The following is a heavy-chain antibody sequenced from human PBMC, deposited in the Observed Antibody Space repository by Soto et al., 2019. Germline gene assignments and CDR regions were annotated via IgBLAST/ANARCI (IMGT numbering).Heavy chain of an antibody. CDR1: GFTFNAYA. CDR2: IGGSGGNR. CDR3: ARVASDYINSVDH. D-gene: IGHD4-4*01. V-gene: IGHV3-23*01. Sequence: EVQLLESGGGLVPPGGSLRLSCAASGFTFNAYAMTWVRQAPGKGLEWVSAIGGSGGNRYYAASVRGRFTISRDNSKDTVDLQMNSLRVEDTAVYYCARVASDYINSVDHWGQGILVSVSS. J-gene: IGHJ4*02.